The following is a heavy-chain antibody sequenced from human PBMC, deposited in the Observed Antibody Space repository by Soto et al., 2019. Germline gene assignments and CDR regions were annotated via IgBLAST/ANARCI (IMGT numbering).Heavy chain of an antibody. J-gene: IGHJ4*02. Sequence: EVQLLESGGGLVQPGGSLRLSCAASGFTFGSYAMSWVRQAPGKGLEWVSAISGTGFSTYYADSVKGRFTISRDNSKSTLYLQMQSRRAADSAVSYCATYVQVWLPSQYTCFHSWGQGPLVTVSS. CDR1: GFTFGSYA. D-gene: IGHD3-10*02. CDR3: ATYVQVWLPSQYTCFHS. V-gene: IGHV3-23*01. CDR2: ISGTGFST.